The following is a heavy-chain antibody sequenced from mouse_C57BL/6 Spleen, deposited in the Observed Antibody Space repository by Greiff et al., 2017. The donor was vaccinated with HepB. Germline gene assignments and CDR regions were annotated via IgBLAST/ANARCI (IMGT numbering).Heavy chain of an antibody. CDR2: IDPEDGET. CDR3: ASPYYGSSPYYYAMDY. J-gene: IGHJ4*01. V-gene: IGHV14-2*01. Sequence: EVKLMESGAELVKPGASVKLSCTASGFNIKDYYMHWVKQRTEQGLEWIGRIDPEDGETKYAPKFQGKATITADTSSNTAYLQLSSLTSEDTAVYYCASPYYGSSPYYYAMDYWGQGTSVTVSS. D-gene: IGHD1-1*01. CDR1: GFNIKDYY.